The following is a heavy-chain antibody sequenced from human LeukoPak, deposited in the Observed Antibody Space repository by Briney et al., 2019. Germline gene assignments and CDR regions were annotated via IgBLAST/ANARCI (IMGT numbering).Heavy chain of an antibody. Sequence: ASVKVSCKASGYTFTGYYMHWVRQAPGQGLEWVGWINPNSGETKFAPKFQGRVTMTRDTSLSTAFMDLGGLRSDDTAVYYCARVLFNSGYDSWGQGSLVTVSS. J-gene: IGHJ5*01. D-gene: IGHD4-23*01. CDR1: GYTFTGYY. CDR3: ARVLFNSGYDS. V-gene: IGHV1-2*02. CDR2: INPNSGET.